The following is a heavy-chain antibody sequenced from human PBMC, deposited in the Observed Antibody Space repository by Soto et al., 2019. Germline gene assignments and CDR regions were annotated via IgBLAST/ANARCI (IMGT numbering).Heavy chain of an antibody. V-gene: IGHV4-34*01. Sequence: QVQLQQWGAGLLKPSETLSLTCGVYGGSFSGNYWSWIRQPPGEGLEWIGEITPGGSTNYSPSLKRRATISADISKNEFSLNLTSVTAADTAVYYCARGRDGGGASWGQGTLVTVSS. D-gene: IGHD4-17*01. CDR1: GGSFSGNY. CDR3: ARGRDGGGAS. CDR2: ITPGGST. J-gene: IGHJ5*02.